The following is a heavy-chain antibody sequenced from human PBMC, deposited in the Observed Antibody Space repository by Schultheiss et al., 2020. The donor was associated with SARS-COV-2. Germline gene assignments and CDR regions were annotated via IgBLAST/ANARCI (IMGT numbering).Heavy chain of an antibody. J-gene: IGHJ5*02. Sequence: GSLRLSCTVSGGSISSYYWSWIRQPPGKGLEWIGEINHSGSTNDNPSLKSRVTISVDTSKNQFSLKLSSVTAADTAVYYCAREISSRRPNWFDPWGQGTLVTVSS. CDR1: GGSISSYY. V-gene: IGHV4-34*01. D-gene: IGHD6-6*01. CDR2: INHSGST. CDR3: AREISSRRPNWFDP.